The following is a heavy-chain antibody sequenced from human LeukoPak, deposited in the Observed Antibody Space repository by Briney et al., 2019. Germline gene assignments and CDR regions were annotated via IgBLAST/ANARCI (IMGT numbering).Heavy chain of an antibody. D-gene: IGHD3-9*01. Sequence: SETLPLTCTVSGGSISSSSYYWGWIRQPPGKGLEWIGSIYYSGSTYYNPSLKSRVTISVDTSKNQFSLKLSSVTAADTAVYYCATSPDSFEWLYRGTFGYWGQGTLVTVSS. CDR1: GGSISSSSYY. CDR2: IYYSGST. V-gene: IGHV4-39*07. J-gene: IGHJ4*02. CDR3: ATSPDSFEWLYRGTFGY.